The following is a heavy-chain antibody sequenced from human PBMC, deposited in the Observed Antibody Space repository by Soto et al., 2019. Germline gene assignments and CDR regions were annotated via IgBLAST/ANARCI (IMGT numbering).Heavy chain of an antibody. V-gene: IGHV4-39*07. D-gene: IGHD2-2*01. Sequence: PSETLSLTCTVSSAPVSSSTYTWGWIRQPPGKGLEWIGSIYYSESTYYNPSLESRVTISVDTSKNQFSLKLSSVTAADTAVYYCARRLLSYYQVRVNYYYGMDVWGQGTTVTVSS. CDR3: ARRLLSYYQVRVNYYYGMDV. CDR1: SAPVSSSTYT. J-gene: IGHJ6*02. CDR2: IYYSEST.